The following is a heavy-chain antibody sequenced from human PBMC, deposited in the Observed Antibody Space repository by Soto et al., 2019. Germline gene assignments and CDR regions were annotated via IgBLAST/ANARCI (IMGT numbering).Heavy chain of an antibody. CDR2: IDPSDSYT. CDR3: ARRSWFHQGIDAFDI. Sequence: EVQLLESGGGLVQPGESLRISCKGSGYSFTSYWISWVRQMPGKGLEWMGRIDPSDSYTNYSPSFQGHVTISADKSISTAYLQWSSLKASDTAMYYCARRSWFHQGIDAFDIWGQGTMVTVSS. D-gene: IGHD3-10*01. CDR1: GYSFTSYW. V-gene: IGHV5-10-1*01. J-gene: IGHJ3*02.